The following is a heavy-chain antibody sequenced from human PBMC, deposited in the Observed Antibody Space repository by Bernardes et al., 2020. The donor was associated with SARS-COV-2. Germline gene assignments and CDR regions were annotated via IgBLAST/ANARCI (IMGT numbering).Heavy chain of an antibody. V-gene: IGHV1-2*04. CDR2: INPNSGGT. CDR3: ARLGRHSSSWTYYYYGMDV. CDR1: GYTFTGYY. Sequence: ASVKVSCKASGYTFTGYYMHWVRQAPGQGLEWMGWINPNSGGTNYAQKFQGWVTMTRDTSISTAYMELSRLRSDDTAVYYCARLGRHSSSWTYYYYGMDVWGQGTTVTVSS. D-gene: IGHD6-13*01. J-gene: IGHJ6*02.